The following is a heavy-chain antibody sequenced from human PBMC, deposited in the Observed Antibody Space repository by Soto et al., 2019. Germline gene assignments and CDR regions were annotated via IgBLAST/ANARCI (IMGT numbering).Heavy chain of an antibody. J-gene: IGHJ3*01. V-gene: IGHV3-23*01. D-gene: IGHD3-16*01. CDR3: AKNGDFDYDAFGV. CDR1: DSTIRRYA. CDR2: ITGNSARI. Sequence: GGSLKLSCAASDSTIRRYAMSWVRQAPGKGLEWVSGITGNSARIYYADSVKGRFSISRDNSKNTLYPQMDTLRAEDTAVYYCAKNGDFDYDAFGVWGQGTVVTVSS.